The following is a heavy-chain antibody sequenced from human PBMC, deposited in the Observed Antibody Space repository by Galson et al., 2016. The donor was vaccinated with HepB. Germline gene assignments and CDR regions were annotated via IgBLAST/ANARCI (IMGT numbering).Heavy chain of an antibody. CDR1: GGAINSAYH. CDR2: IDHSGSA. Sequence: ETLSLTCSVSGGAINSAYHWSWIRQSPGKGLEWIGEIDHSGSANYNPSLKRRLTISLDPSRRQFSLDLNSVTAADAGVYFCATPGRGFHDYGLDVWGQGTTVTVS. V-gene: IGHV4-34*01. CDR3: ATPGRGFHDYGLDV. D-gene: IGHD3-10*01. J-gene: IGHJ6*02.